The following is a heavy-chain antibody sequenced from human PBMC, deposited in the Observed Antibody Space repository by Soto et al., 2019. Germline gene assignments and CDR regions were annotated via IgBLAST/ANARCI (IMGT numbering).Heavy chain of an antibody. CDR2: IGASGSTT. CDR1: GFPFSHFA. D-gene: IGHD4-17*01. CDR3: AKLDETTVIVTGYFDS. Sequence: QLLESGGGLVKPGGSLRLSCAASGFPFSHFAMGWVRQAPGKGLEWVSIIGASGSTTYYPDPVRGRFTVSRDNSKNTLYLQMNTLKADDTALYYCAKLDETTVIVTGYFDSWGQGTLVTVSS. V-gene: IGHV3-23*05. J-gene: IGHJ4*02.